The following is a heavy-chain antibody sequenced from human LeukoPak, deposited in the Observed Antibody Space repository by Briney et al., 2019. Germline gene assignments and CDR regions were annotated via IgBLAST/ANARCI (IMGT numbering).Heavy chain of an antibody. V-gene: IGHV3-9*01. CDR2: ISWNSGTI. CDR1: GFTFDDYA. D-gene: IGHD3-10*01. J-gene: IGHJ4*02. Sequence: GGSLRLSCAASGFTFDDYAMHWVRQAPGKGLEWVSGISWNSGTIGYADSVKGRFTISRDNAKNSLYLQMNSLRAEDTALYYCANDKVFGGELDQWGQGTLVTVSS. CDR3: ANDKVFGGELDQ.